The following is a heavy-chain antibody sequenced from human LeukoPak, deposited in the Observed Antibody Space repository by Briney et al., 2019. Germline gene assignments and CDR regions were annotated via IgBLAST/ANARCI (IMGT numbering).Heavy chain of an antibody. CDR2: ISFDGSNK. CDR1: GFTVSSNC. Sequence: PGVSLRLSCAAPGFTVSSNCMSWVRQSPGKGLEWVAVISFDGSNKYYADSVKGRFTISRDNSKNTLYLQMNSLRAEDTAVYYCAKRLGYCSGSSCYNFSALDIWGQGTMVTVSS. D-gene: IGHD2-15*01. CDR3: AKRLGYCSGSSCYNFSALDI. J-gene: IGHJ3*02. V-gene: IGHV3-30*18.